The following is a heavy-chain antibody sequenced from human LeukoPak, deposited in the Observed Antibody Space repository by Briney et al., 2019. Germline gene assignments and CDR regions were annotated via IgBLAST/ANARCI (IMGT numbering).Heavy chain of an antibody. V-gene: IGHV1-2*02. D-gene: IGHD1-26*01. CDR2: INPNSGGT. CDR1: GYTFTCYY. J-gene: IGHJ4*02. Sequence: ASVQCTCKASGYTFTCYYMQSVRQATGQGLEWMGWINPNSGGTNYAQKCQGRVTMTRDPSISTAYMELSRLRSDDTTAYCCARETVEAGAVEYWGQGSLVTVSS. CDR3: ARETVEAGAVEY.